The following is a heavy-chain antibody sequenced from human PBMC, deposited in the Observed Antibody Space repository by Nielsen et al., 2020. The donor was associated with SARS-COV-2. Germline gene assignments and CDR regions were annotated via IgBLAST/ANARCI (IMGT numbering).Heavy chain of an antibody. Sequence: GGSLRLSCAASGFTVSNNYMSWVRQAPGKGLEWVSFIYAGGSTYYADSVKGRFTISRDNAQKSVDLHMNSLRVEDTAVYYCARIWYGVQWYFDFWGRGTLVTVSS. CDR2: IYAGGST. V-gene: IGHV3-53*01. CDR1: GFTVSNNY. D-gene: IGHD3-10*01. J-gene: IGHJ2*01. CDR3: ARIWYGVQWYFDF.